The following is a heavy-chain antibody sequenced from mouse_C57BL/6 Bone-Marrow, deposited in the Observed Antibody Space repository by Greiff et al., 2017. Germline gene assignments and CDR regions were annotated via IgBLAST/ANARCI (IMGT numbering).Heavy chain of an antibody. V-gene: IGHV2-9-1*01. CDR1: GFSLTSYA. D-gene: IGHD1-1*01. CDR3: ARNSHCYGSSFPFDY. J-gene: IGHJ2*01. CDR2: IWTGGGT. Sequence: QVQLQQSGPGLVAPSQSLSITCTVSGFSLTSYAISWVRQPPGKGLEWLGVIWTGGGTNYNSALKSRLSISKDNSKSQVFLKMNSLQTDDTARYYCARNSHCYGSSFPFDYWGQGTTLTVSS.